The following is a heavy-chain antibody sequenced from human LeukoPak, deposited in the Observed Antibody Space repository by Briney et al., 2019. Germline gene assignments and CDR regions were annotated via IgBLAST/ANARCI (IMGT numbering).Heavy chain of an antibody. D-gene: IGHD5-18*01. CDR3: ARGYLKGPFDI. CDR1: GVTFDNYG. J-gene: IGHJ3*02. Sequence: GGTLRLSCIASGVTFDNYGMSWVRQVPRKGLEWVSGITRNGGTTDYANSVKGRFTISRDNAKNSLYLQMSSLRAEDTALYHCARGYLKGPFDIWGQGTMVTVSS. V-gene: IGHV3-20*01. CDR2: ITRNGGTT.